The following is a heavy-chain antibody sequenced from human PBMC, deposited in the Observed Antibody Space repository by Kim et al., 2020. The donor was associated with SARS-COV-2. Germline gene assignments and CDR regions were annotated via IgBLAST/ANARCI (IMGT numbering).Heavy chain of an antibody. D-gene: IGHD6-19*01. CDR1: GYTFTSYG. CDR3: ARERWLVGNHYYYGMDV. CDR2: ISAYNGNT. Sequence: ASVKVSCKASGYTFTSYGISWVRQAPGQGLEWMGWISAYNGNTNYAQKLQGRVTMTTDTSTSTAYMELRSLRSDDTAVYYCARERWLVGNHYYYGMDVWGQGTTVTVSS. V-gene: IGHV1-18*01. J-gene: IGHJ6*02.